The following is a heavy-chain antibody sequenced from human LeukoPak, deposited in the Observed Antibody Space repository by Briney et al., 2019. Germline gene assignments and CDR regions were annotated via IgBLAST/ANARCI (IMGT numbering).Heavy chain of an antibody. V-gene: IGHV4-4*07. CDR3: AREGYYYYYGMDV. CDR2: IYTSGST. Sequence: SETLSLACTVSGGSISSYYWSWIRQPAGKGLEWIGRIYTSGSTNYNPSLKSRVTISVDTSKNQFSLKLSSVTAADTAVYYCAREGYYYYYGMDVWGQGTTVTVSS. CDR1: GGSISSYY. J-gene: IGHJ6*02.